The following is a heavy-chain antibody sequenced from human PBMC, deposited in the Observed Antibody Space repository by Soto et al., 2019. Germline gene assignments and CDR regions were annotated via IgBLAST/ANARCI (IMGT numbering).Heavy chain of an antibody. CDR3: AREVSGTSGGISWFDP. Sequence: KGLEWIGYIYYSGSTXYNPSLKXRVTISVDTSKNQFPLKLSSVTAAHTAVYYCAREVSGTSGGISWFDPWGQGTLVTFSS. CDR2: IYYSGST. V-gene: IGHV4-59*01. J-gene: IGHJ5*02. D-gene: IGHD2-15*01.